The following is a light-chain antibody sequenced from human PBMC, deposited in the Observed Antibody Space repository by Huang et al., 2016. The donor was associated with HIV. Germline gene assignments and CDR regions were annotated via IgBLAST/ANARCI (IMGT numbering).Light chain of an antibody. J-gene: IGKJ5*01. CDR2: AAS. V-gene: IGKV1-8*01. CDR1: QHISNY. CDR3: QQYYTYPPIT. Sequence: AIRMTQSPSSLSASTGDRVTITCRASQHISNYLAWYQQKPGKSPKLLIYAASTLQSGVPSRCNGSGSGADFALTISCLQSEDFATYYCQQYYTYPPITFGQGTRLEIK.